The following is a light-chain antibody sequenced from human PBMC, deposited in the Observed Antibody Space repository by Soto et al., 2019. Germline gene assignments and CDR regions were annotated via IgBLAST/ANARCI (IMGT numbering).Light chain of an antibody. CDR1: QSVSSSY. CDR3: QHYYSSPLT. Sequence: EIVLTQSPGTLSLSPGERATLSCRASQSVSSSYLAWYQQKPGQAPRLLIYGASSRATGIPDRFSGSGSGTDFTLTISRLEPEDFAVDYCQHYYSSPLTFGGGTKVEIK. V-gene: IGKV3-20*01. J-gene: IGKJ4*01. CDR2: GAS.